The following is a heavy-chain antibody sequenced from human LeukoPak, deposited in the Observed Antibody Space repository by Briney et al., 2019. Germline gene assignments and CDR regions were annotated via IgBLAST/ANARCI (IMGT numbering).Heavy chain of an antibody. CDR1: GYTFTSYY. D-gene: IGHD3-3*01. Sequence: GASVKVSCKASGYTFTSYYMHWVRQAPGQGLEWMGIINPSGGSTSYAQKFQGRVTMTRDTSTSTAYMELSRLRSDDTAVYYCATGGITIFGVVIIPTPSYGMDVWGQGTTVTVSS. CDR2: INPSGGST. CDR3: ATGGITIFGVVIIPTPSYGMDV. J-gene: IGHJ6*02. V-gene: IGHV1-46*01.